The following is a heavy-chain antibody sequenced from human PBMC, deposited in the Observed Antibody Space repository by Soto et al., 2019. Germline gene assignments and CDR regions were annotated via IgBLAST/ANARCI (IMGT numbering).Heavy chain of an antibody. CDR2: ISGSDGKT. CDR3: ARWSYLDY. CDR1: GFSFGSYA. J-gene: IGHJ4*02. Sequence: PGGSLRLSCAASGFSFGSYALSWVRQAPGKGLEWVSTISGSDGKTFYADSVKGRFSISRDTSQSTLYLQMNSLRADDTAMYYCARWSYLDYWGQDTRVTVSS. V-gene: IGHV3-23*01. D-gene: IGHD3-3*01.